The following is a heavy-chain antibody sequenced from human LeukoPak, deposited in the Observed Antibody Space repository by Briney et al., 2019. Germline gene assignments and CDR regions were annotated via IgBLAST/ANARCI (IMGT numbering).Heavy chain of an antibody. J-gene: IGHJ4*02. V-gene: IGHV3-23*01. CDR1: GFTFSSYA. CDR2: LSGRGGST. CDR3: AKEGGIAAAGTGEYFDF. Sequence: GGSLRLSCAASGFTFSSYAMSWVRQAPGKGLEWLSALSGRGGSTYYADSVKGRFTISRDNSKNTLYLQMNSLRAEDTAVYYCAKEGGIAAAGTGEYFDFWGQGTLVTVSS. D-gene: IGHD6-13*01.